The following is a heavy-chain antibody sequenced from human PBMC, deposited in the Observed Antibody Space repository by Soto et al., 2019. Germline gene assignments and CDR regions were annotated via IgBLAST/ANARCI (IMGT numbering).Heavy chain of an antibody. CDR2: IYYSGST. Sequence: PSETLSLTCTVSGGSISSYYWSWIRQPPGKGLEWIGYIYYSGSTNYNPSLKSRVTISVDTSKNQFSLKLSSVTAADTAVYYCARSWTNVPLDWFDPWGQGTLVTVSS. D-gene: IGHD6-13*01. J-gene: IGHJ5*02. V-gene: IGHV4-59*01. CDR3: ARSWTNVPLDWFDP. CDR1: GGSISSYY.